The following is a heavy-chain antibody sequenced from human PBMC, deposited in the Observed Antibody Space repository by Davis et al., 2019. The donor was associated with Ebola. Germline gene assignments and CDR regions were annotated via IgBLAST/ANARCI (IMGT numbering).Heavy chain of an antibody. CDR3: ARGRLLWFGELFP. CDR1: GGSISSGDYY. J-gene: IGHJ5*02. Sequence: SETLSLTCTVSGGSISSGDYYWSWIRQHPGKGLEWIGYIYYSGSTYYNPSLKSRVTISVDTSKNQFSLKLSSVTAADTAVYYCARGRLLWFGELFPWGQGTLVTVSS. D-gene: IGHD3-10*01. V-gene: IGHV4-30-4*01. CDR2: IYYSGST.